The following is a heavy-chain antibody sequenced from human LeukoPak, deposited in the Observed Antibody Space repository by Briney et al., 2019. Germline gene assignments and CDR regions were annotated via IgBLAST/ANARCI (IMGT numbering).Heavy chain of an antibody. D-gene: IGHD5-24*01. V-gene: IGHV4-59*01. Sequence: SETLSLTCTVSGGSISTYYWSWIRQPPGKGLEWIGYIYYSRSTNYNSSLKSRVTISVDTSKNQFSLKLSSVTAADTAVYYCASRNVEMATSWFDPWGQGTLVTVSS. CDR2: IYYSRST. J-gene: IGHJ5*02. CDR1: GGSISTYY. CDR3: ASRNVEMATSWFDP.